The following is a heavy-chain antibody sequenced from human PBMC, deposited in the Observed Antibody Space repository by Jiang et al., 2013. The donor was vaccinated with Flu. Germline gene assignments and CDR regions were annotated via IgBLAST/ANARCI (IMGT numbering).Heavy chain of an antibody. D-gene: IGHD2-15*01. V-gene: IGHV7-4-1*02. J-gene: IGHJ4*02. Sequence: QSGSELKKPGASVKVSCKASGYTLSNYAMNWLRQAPGQGLEWMGWISTNTGNPTYVQGFTGRFVFSLDTSVSTAYLDITSLRAEDTAVYYCARAARGCPGDTCYSYFDYWGQGSLVTVSS. CDR3: ARAARGCPGDTCYSYFDY. CDR1: GYTLSNYA. CDR2: ISTNTGNP.